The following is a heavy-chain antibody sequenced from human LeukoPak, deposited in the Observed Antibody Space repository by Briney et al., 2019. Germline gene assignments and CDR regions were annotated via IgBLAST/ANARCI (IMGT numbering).Heavy chain of an antibody. CDR2: IKQDGSEK. CDR1: GFTFSSYS. V-gene: IGHV3-7*01. CDR3: ARVGYFDAFDI. Sequence: GGSLRLSCAASGFTFSSYSMNWVRQAPGKGLEWVANIKQDGSEKYYVDSVKGRFTISRDNAKNSLYLQMNSLRAEDTAVYYCARVGYFDAFDIWGQGTMVTVSS. J-gene: IGHJ3*02. D-gene: IGHD1-26*01.